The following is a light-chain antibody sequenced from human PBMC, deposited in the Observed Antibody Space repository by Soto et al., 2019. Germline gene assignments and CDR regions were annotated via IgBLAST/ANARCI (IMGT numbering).Light chain of an antibody. V-gene: IGKV4-1*01. J-gene: IGKJ1*01. CDR3: QQYYSTPLT. CDR1: QSVLYSSNNKNY. CDR2: WAS. Sequence: DLLLTPSPDSLAVSLGERATLNCKSSQSVLYSSNNKNYLAWYQQKPGQPPKLLIYWASTRESGVPDRFSGSGSGTDFTLTISSLQAEGVAVYYCQQYYSTPLTFGQGTKV.